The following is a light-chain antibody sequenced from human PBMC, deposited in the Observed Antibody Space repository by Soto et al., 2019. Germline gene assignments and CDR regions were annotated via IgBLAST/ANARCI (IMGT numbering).Light chain of an antibody. Sequence: DIQMTHSPSSLSASVGGRVTITGRASQSISSYLNWYQQKPGKAPKLLIYAASSLQSGVTSRFSGSGSGTDFPITISSLQPEDFATYYCQQSYSTPITFGPGTRLENK. CDR1: QSISSY. J-gene: IGKJ5*01. V-gene: IGKV1-39*01. CDR2: AAS. CDR3: QQSYSTPIT.